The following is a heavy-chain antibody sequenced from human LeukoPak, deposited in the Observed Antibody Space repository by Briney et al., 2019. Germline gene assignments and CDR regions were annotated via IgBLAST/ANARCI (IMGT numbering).Heavy chain of an antibody. CDR3: ARAVGPFDY. J-gene: IGHJ4*02. D-gene: IGHD1-26*01. CDR1: GFTFSDYG. CDR2: IWYDGSNK. Sequence: GGSLRLSCAASGFTFSDYGIHWVRQAPGRGLEWVAVIWYDGSNKYYADSMKGRFTISRDNSKNTLYLQMNSLRAEDTGVYYCARAVGPFDYWGQGTLVTVSS. V-gene: IGHV3-33*01.